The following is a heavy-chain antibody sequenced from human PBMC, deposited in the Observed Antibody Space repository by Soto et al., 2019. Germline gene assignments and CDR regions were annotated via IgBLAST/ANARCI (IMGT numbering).Heavy chain of an antibody. V-gene: IGHV3-23*01. CDR2: ISGSGGST. D-gene: IGHD3-3*01. CDR3: AKDQIPDFWSGYPDAFDI. Sequence: GGSLRLSCAASGFTFSSYAMSWVRQAPGKGLEWVSAISGSGGSTYYADSVKGRFTISRDNSKNTLYLQMNSLRAEDTAVYYRAKDQIPDFWSGYPDAFDIWGQGTMVTVSS. CDR1: GFTFSSYA. J-gene: IGHJ3*02.